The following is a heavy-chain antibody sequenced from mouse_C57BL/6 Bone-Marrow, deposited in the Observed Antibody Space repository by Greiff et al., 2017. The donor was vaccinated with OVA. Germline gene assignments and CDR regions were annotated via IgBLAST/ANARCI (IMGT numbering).Heavy chain of an antibody. Sequence: SGPVLVKPGASVKMSCKASGYTFTDYYMNWVKQSHGKSLEWIGVINPYNGGTSYNQKFKGKATLTVDKSSSTAYMELNSLTSEDSAVYYCARGGVYFDYWGQGTTPTVSS. CDR2: INPYNGGT. CDR1: GYTFTDYY. V-gene: IGHV1-19*01. J-gene: IGHJ2*01. CDR3: ARGGVYFDY.